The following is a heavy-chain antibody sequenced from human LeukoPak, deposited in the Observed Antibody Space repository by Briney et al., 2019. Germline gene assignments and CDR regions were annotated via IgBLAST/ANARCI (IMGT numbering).Heavy chain of an antibody. J-gene: IGHJ4*02. V-gene: IGHV4-59*01. D-gene: IGHD5-24*01. Sequence: SETLSLTCSVSGGSISSYYWSWIRHPPGKGLEWIGYIYSSGSTNYNPSLKSRVTISVDTSKNQFSLNLGSVTAADTAVYYCARTRRDGYNYFDYWGQGALVTVSS. CDR3: ARTRRDGYNYFDY. CDR2: IYSSGST. CDR1: GGSISSYY.